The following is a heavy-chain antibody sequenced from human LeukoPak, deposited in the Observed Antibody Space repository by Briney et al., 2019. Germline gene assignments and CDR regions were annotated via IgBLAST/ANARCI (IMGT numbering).Heavy chain of an antibody. CDR3: ARATVTSLWSRFDP. CDR2: INPRGGST. CDR1: GYIFTTYY. D-gene: IGHD4-11*01. J-gene: IGHJ5*02. V-gene: IGHV1-46*01. Sequence: ASVKVSCKASGYIFTTYYMHWLRQAPGQGPEWMGIINPRGGSTDYAQKFQGRVTMTSDTSTSTVYMELKSLRSEDTAVYFCARATVTSLWSRFDPWGHGTLVTVSS.